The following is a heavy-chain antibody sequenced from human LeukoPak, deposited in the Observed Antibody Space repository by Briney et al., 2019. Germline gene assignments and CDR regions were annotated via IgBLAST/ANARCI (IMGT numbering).Heavy chain of an antibody. CDR3: ARMEPTYYYDSSGIHFDY. Sequence: TGPTLVNPTQTLTLTCTFSGFSLSTSAMRVSWIRQPPVKALEWLARIDWDDDKFYSTSLKTRLTISKDTSKNQVVLTMTNMDHVDTATYYCARMEPTYYYDSSGIHFDYWGQGTLVTVSS. V-gene: IGHV2-70*04. D-gene: IGHD3-22*01. CDR1: GFSLSTSAMR. J-gene: IGHJ4*02. CDR2: IDWDDDK.